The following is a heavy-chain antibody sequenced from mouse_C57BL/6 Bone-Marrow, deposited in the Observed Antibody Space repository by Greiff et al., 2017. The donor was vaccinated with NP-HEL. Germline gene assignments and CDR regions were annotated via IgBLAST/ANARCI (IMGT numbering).Heavy chain of an antibody. J-gene: IGHJ3*01. CDR3: ARMRMDYYGSSYDWFAY. CDR2: IWWDDDQ. Sequence: QVTLNVCGPGILQPSQTLSLTCSFSGFSLSTFGMGVGWIRQPSGKGLEWLAHIWWDDDQYYNPALKSRLTISKDTSKNQVFLKSANVDTADTATYYCARMRMDYYGSSYDWFAYWGQGTLVTVSA. CDR1: GFSLSTFGMG. V-gene: IGHV8-8*01. D-gene: IGHD1-1*01.